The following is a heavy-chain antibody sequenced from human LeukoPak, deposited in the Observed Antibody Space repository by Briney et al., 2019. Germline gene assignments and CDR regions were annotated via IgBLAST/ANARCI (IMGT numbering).Heavy chain of an antibody. D-gene: IGHD1-26*01. Sequence: SGPSLVNPAQTLTLTGTFSGCSLRTRGMGVSWIRQPPGKAREWLTPIYLDDDKSYSTSLNTRLTISNDTSKNPVVLTMTNMDPVDTATYYCARMGATTSYDAFDIWGQGTMVTVSS. V-gene: IGHV2-70*01. J-gene: IGHJ3*02. CDR2: IYLDDDK. CDR1: GCSLRTRGMG. CDR3: ARMGATTSYDAFDI.